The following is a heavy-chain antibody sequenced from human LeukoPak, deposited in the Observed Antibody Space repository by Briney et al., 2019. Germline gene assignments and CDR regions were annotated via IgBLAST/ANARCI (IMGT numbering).Heavy chain of an antibody. J-gene: IGHJ4*02. V-gene: IGHV3-30-3*01. CDR1: GFTFSSYA. D-gene: IGHD5-12*01. CDR2: ISYDGSNK. CDR3: ARDRTRVDIVATDSGGFDY. Sequence: GGSLRLSCAASGFTFSSYAMHWVRQAPGKGLEWVAVISYDGSNKYYADSVKGRFTISRDNSKNTLYLQMNSLRAEETAVYYCARDRTRVDIVATDSGGFDYWGQGTLVTVSS.